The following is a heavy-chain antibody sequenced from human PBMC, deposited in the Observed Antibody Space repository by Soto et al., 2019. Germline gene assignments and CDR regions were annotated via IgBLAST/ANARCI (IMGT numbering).Heavy chain of an antibody. V-gene: IGHV1-18*01. Sequence: QVQLVQSGAEVKKPGASVKVSCQASGYTFTSYGLTWVRQAPGQGLEWMGWISAYNGNTNYAQKLQGRGTMTTDTSTSTDYMELRSLRSADTAVYYCARGPPRARTYFDYWGQGTLVTVCS. CDR3: ARGPPRARTYFDY. D-gene: IGHD6-6*01. CDR1: GYTFTSYG. CDR2: ISAYNGNT. J-gene: IGHJ4*02.